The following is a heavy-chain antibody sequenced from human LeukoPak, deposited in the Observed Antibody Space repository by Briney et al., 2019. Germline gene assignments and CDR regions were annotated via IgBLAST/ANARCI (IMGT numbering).Heavy chain of an antibody. Sequence: GGSLRLSCAASGFTFSSYSMNWVRQAPGRGLEWVSYISSSSSTIYYADSVKGRFTISRDNAKNSLYLQMNSLRAEDTAVYYCARDSKAIRFLEWLPSPLDYWGQGTLVTVSS. J-gene: IGHJ4*02. CDR2: ISSSSSTI. V-gene: IGHV3-48*01. CDR1: GFTFSSYS. D-gene: IGHD3-3*01. CDR3: ARDSKAIRFLEWLPSPLDY.